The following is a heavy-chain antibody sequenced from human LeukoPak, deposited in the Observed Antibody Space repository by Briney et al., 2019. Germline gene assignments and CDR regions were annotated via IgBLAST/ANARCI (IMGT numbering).Heavy chain of an antibody. CDR3: ARGSRSSGWFDY. V-gene: IGHV3-53*01. D-gene: IGHD6-19*01. Sequence: GGSLRLSCAASGFTVSSNYMSWVRQAPGKGLEWVSVIYSGGSTYYADSVKGRFTISRDNSKNTLYLQMNSLRAEDTAVYFCARGSRSSGWFDYWGQGTLVTVSS. J-gene: IGHJ4*02. CDR2: IYSGGST. CDR1: GFTVSSNY.